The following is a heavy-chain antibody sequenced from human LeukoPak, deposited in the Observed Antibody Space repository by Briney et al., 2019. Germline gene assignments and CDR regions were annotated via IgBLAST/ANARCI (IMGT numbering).Heavy chain of an antibody. D-gene: IGHD5-12*01. CDR3: ARNSGYDFGNWFDP. CDR1: GFTFSSYA. CDR2: ISYDGSNK. V-gene: IGHV3-30-3*01. Sequence: GGSLRLSCADPGFTFSSYAMHWVRQAPGKGLEWVAVISYDGSNKYYADSVKGRFTISRDNFKNTLYLQMNSLRAEDTAVYYCARNSGYDFGNWFDPWGQGTLVTVSS. J-gene: IGHJ5*02.